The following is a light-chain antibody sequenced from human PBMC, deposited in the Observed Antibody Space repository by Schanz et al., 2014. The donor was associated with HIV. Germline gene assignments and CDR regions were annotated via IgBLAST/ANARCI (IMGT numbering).Light chain of an antibody. V-gene: IGLV2-14*03. CDR2: DVS. J-gene: IGLJ3*02. CDR1: RSDVGAHNY. Sequence: QSALTQPASVSGSPGQSITISCTGTRSDVGAHNYVSWYQQHPGKAPKLMIYDVSNRPSGVSNRFSGSKSGNTASLTVSGLQAEDEADYYCSSYAGTIWVFGGGTKVTLL. CDR3: SSYAGTIWV.